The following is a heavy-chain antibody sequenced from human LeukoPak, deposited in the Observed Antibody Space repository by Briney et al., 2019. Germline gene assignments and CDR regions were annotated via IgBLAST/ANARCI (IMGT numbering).Heavy chain of an antibody. CDR3: AREAIPMVRGVISRNYFDY. Sequence: SVKVSCKASGGTFSSYAISWVRQAPGQGLEWMGRIIPIFGTANYAQKFQGRVTITTDESTSTAYMELSSLRSEDTAVYYCAREAIPMVRGVISRNYFDYWGQGTLVTVSS. J-gene: IGHJ4*02. V-gene: IGHV1-69*05. CDR1: GGTFSSYA. D-gene: IGHD3-10*01. CDR2: IIPIFGTA.